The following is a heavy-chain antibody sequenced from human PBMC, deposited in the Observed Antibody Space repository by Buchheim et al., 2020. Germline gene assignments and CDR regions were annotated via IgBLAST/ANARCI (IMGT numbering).Heavy chain of an antibody. V-gene: IGHV4-34*02. CDR1: GASLTDDF. Sequence: QVQLQQWGAGLLRPSETLSLTCAVYGASLTDDFWTWIRQSPVKGLEWIGTVDHRGSTTYNPSLESRVTMAIDTSKKHFSLTLDTLTAADTGVYWCARRVGLRADRNWFDPWGQGTL. CDR2: VDHRGST. J-gene: IGHJ5*02. CDR3: ARRVGLRADRNWFDP. D-gene: IGHD4-17*01.